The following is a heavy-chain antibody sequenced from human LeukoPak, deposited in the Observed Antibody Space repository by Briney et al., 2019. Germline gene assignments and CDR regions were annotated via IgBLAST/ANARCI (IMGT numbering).Heavy chain of an antibody. V-gene: IGHV4-38-2*02. CDR1: GYSISSGYY. D-gene: IGHD2-2*01. CDR2: IYHSGST. Sequence: KSSETLSLTCTVSGYSISSGYYWGWIRQPPGKGLEWIGSIYHSGSTYYNPSLKSRVTISVDTSKNQFSLKLSSVTAADTAVYYCARDSLSLVVVQAALDGWFDPWGQGTLVTVSS. CDR3: ARDSLSLVVVQAALDGWFDP. J-gene: IGHJ5*02.